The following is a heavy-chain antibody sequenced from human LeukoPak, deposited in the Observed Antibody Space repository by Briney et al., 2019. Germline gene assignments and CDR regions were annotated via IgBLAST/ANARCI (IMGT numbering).Heavy chain of an antibody. D-gene: IGHD1-26*01. CDR3: ARRGYHDYSGFDY. CDR1: GFTFSSYG. J-gene: IGHJ4*02. Sequence: PGGSLRLSCAASGFTFSSYGMSWVRQAPGKGLEWVSAISGSGGSTYYADSVKGRFTISRDNSKNTLYLQMKRLRAEDTALYYCARRGYHDYSGFDYWGQGTLVTVSS. CDR2: ISGSGGST. V-gene: IGHV3-23*01.